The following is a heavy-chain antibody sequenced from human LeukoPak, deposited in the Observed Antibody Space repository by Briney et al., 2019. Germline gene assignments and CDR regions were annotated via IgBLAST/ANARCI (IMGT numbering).Heavy chain of an antibody. J-gene: IGHJ4*02. CDR2: IRYDGSNK. CDR3: AKEGTVGVVFDY. CDR1: GFTFSSYG. Sequence: PGGSLRLSCAASGFTFSSYGMHWVRQAPGKGLEWVAFIRYDGSNKYYADSVKGRFTIPRDNSKNILYLQMNSLKAEDPAVYYCAKEGTVGVVFDYWGQGTLVTVSS. V-gene: IGHV3-30*02. D-gene: IGHD1-26*01.